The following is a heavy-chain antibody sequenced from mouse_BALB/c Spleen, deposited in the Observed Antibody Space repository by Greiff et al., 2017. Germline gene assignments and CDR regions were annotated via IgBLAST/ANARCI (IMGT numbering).Heavy chain of an antibody. V-gene: IGHV1-7*01. CDR3: ARKELYYDYAMDY. J-gene: IGHJ4*01. CDR2: INPSTGYT. D-gene: IGHD2-1*01. Sequence: VQVVESGAELAKPGASVKMSCKASGYTFTSYWMHWVKQRPGQGLEWIGYINPSTGYTEYNQKFKDKATLTADKSSSTAYMQLSSLTSEDSAVYYCARKELYYDYAMDYWGQGTSVTVSS. CDR1: GYTFTSYW.